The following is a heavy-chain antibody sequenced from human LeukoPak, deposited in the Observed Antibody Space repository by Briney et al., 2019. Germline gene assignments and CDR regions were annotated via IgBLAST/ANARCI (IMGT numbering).Heavy chain of an antibody. V-gene: IGHV4-59*01. Sequence: SETLSLTCNVSGASISNKFWSWIRHPPGKGLEWIGYISYTGTTNYNPSLQSRVTISVDTSKNQLSLRVTSMTAADTAVYYCARDTSGYYGRYESWGQGILVTVSS. J-gene: IGHJ4*02. CDR2: ISYTGTT. CDR1: GASISNKF. CDR3: ARDTSGYYGRYES. D-gene: IGHD3-3*01.